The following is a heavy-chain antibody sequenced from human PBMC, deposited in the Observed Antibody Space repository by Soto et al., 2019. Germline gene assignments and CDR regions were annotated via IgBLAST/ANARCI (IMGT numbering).Heavy chain of an antibody. V-gene: IGHV1-46*01. J-gene: IGHJ3*02. CDR1: GYTFISYY. CDR2: INPSGGST. CDR3: ARGGSGSTSSPEAFDI. Sequence: ASVNVSCKSSGYTFISYYMHWVRQAPGQGLEWMGIINPSGGSTTYAQKFQGRVTMTRDTSTSTFYMDLSSLTSEDTAVYYCARGGSGSTSSPEAFDIWGQGTMVTVSS. D-gene: IGHD2-2*01.